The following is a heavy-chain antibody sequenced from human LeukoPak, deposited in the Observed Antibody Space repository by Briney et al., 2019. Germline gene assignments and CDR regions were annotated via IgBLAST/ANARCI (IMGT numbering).Heavy chain of an antibody. CDR3: ARDISEYSSSWYAQMAY. CDR1: GFTFSSYG. CDR2: IRYDGSNK. D-gene: IGHD6-13*01. V-gene: IGHV3-30*02. Sequence: GGSLRLSCAASGFTFSSYGMHWVRQAPGKGLEWVAFIRYDGSNKYYADCVKGRFTISIDNSKNTLYLQMNSLRAEDTAVYYCARDISEYSSSWYAQMAYWGQGTLVTVSS. J-gene: IGHJ4*02.